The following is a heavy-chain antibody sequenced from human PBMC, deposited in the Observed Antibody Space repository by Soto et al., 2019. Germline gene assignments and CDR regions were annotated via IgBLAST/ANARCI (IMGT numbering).Heavy chain of an antibody. V-gene: IGHV1-69*01. D-gene: IGHD6-19*01. J-gene: IGHJ5*02. CDR3: ARASGRGWYNWFDT. CDR1: GDTFSSYG. Sequence: QVQLVQSGAEVQKPGSSVKVSCKASGDTFSSYGISWVRQAPGQGLEFMGGIIPKFGTTNYAQKFRGRVTITADESTSTAYMEVSSLGSEDTAVYYCARASGRGWYNWFDTWGQGTLLTVSS. CDR2: IIPKFGTT.